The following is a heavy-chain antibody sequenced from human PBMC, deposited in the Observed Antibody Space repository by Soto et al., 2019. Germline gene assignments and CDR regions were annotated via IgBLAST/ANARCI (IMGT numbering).Heavy chain of an antibody. V-gene: IGHV3-33*01. CDR1: EVTLRRYA. J-gene: IGHJ6*02. Sequence: QLVESGGGVIQPGKSLRLSCLGSEVTLRRYAMYWVRQAPGKGLEWVAVIWFEGNNEYYAESVKGRFTVSRDNSKNTVYLDMTSLRAEDTAVYYCAREAWAAVVPVGGMDVWGQGTTVIVS. CDR2: IWFEGNNE. CDR3: AREAWAAVVPVGGMDV. D-gene: IGHD6-13*01.